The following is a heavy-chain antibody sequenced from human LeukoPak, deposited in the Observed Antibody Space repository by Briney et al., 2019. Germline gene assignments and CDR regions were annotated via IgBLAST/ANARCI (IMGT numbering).Heavy chain of an antibody. D-gene: IGHD1-1*01. CDR3: AKDFGANNWYNWFDP. CDR2: IYSGGST. Sequence: GGSLRLSCAVSGFTVSSNYMSWVRQPPGKGLEWVSVIYSGGSTYYADSVKGRFTISRHDSRDTLYLQMNSLRVEDTAVYYCAKDFGANNWYNWFDPWGQGTLVTVSS. V-gene: IGHV3-53*04. J-gene: IGHJ5*02. CDR1: GFTVSSNY.